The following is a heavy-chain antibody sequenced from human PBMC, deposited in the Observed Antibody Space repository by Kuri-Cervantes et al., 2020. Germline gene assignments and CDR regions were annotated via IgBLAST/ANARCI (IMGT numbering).Heavy chain of an antibody. CDR3: ARRAPGPYYDTLTGYLDV. CDR1: GYTFTSYD. D-gene: IGHD3-9*01. V-gene: IGHV1-8*02. CDR2: MNPNSGNT. J-gene: IGHJ6*04. Sequence: ASVKVSCKASGYTFTSYDINWVRQATGQGLEWMGWMNPNSGNTGYAQKFQGRVTMTRNTSISTAYMELSSLRSEDTAVCYCARRAPGPYYDTLTGYLDVWGKGTTVTVSS.